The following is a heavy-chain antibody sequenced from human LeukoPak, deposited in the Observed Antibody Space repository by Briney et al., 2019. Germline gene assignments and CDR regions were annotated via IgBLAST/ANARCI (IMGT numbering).Heavy chain of an antibody. D-gene: IGHD5-12*01. Sequence: SETLSLTCAVYGESLSKYYWTWIRQSPGKGLEWIGEVNHRGSTNLNPSLKSRVTLSVDTSKHQFSLRLTSVTAADAAVYYCARHSGALFGPKDIWGQGTTVIVTS. CDR1: GESLSKYY. CDR2: VNHRGST. CDR3: ARHSGALFGPKDI. J-gene: IGHJ6*02. V-gene: IGHV4-34*01.